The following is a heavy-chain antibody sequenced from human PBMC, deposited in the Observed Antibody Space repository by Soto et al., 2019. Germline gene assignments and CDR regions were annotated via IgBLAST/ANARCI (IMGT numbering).Heavy chain of an antibody. CDR3: ARMATFGSLNWFDP. CDR1: GYSFTNND. CDR2: MNPGSGDT. J-gene: IGHJ5*02. Sequence: AASVKVSCKASGYSFTNNDVTWVRQATGQGLEWMGWMNPGSGDTGYAQKFQGRVTMTRDISIATAYMELSSLRSDDTATYYCARMATFGSLNWFDPWGQGTLVTVSS. D-gene: IGHD3-16*01. V-gene: IGHV1-8*01.